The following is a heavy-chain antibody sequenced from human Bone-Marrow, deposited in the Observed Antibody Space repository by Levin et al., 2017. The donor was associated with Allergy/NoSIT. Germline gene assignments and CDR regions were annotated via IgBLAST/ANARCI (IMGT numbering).Heavy chain of an antibody. Sequence: SVKVSCKASGFTFRSAAIHWVRQARGQRLEWMGWIAVGSGNTNYAQRFQERVTISRDMSTSTAYMELSTLISEDTAVYYCAADWLGGLDYWGQGALVTVSS. V-gene: IGHV1-58*02. J-gene: IGHJ4*02. CDR2: IAVGSGNT. CDR1: GFTFRSAA. CDR3: AADWLGGLDY. D-gene: IGHD6-19*01.